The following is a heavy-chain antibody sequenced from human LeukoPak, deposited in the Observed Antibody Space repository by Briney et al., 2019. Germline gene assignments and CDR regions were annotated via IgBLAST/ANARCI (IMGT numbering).Heavy chain of an antibody. CDR3: ARGGYSYGHTLFDY. J-gene: IGHJ4*02. Sequence: GGSLRLSCAASGFTFSSYAMHWVRQAPGKGLEWVAVISYDGSNKYYADSVKGRFTISRDNSKNTLYLQMNSLRAEDTAVYYCARGGYSYGHTLFDYWGQGTLVTVSS. V-gene: IGHV3-30*04. CDR2: ISYDGSNK. D-gene: IGHD5-18*01. CDR1: GFTFSSYA.